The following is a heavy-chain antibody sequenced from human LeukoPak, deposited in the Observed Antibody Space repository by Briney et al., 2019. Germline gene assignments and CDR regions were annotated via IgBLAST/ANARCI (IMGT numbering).Heavy chain of an antibody. V-gene: IGHV3-7*01. CDR2: INQDGSER. J-gene: IGHJ3*02. CDR1: GFTFVSHW. Sequence: GGSLRLSCVASGFTFVSHWMTWVRQAPGKGLEWVANINQDGSERYYVDSVRGRFTISRDNAKNSLYLQMNSLRAEDTAVYYCARVPLDAFDIWGQGTMVTVSS. CDR3: ARVPLDAFDI.